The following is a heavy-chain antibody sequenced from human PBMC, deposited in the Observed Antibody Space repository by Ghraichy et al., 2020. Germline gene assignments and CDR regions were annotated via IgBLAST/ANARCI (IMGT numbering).Heavy chain of an antibody. D-gene: IGHD2-2*01. CDR1: GDSVSSNSAA. V-gene: IGHV6-1*01. CDR3: ARDLQGYQLPPNWVGYYYYMDV. Sequence: SQTLSLTCAISGDSVSSNSAAWNWIRQSPSRGLEWLGRTYYRSKWYNDYAVSVKSRITINPDTSKNQFSLQLNSVTPEDTAVYYCARDLQGYQLPPNWVGYYYYMDVWGKGTTVTVSS. CDR2: TYYRSKWYN. J-gene: IGHJ6*03.